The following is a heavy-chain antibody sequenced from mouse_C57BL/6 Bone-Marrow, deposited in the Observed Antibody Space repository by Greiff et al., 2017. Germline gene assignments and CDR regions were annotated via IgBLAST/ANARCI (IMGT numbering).Heavy chain of an antibody. CDR3: ARRDSNYEDYAMEY. CDR2: IYPGDGDT. Sequence: VQLQQSGPELVKPGASVKISCKASGYAFSSSWMNWVKQRPGKGLEWIGRIYPGDGDTNYNGKFKGKATLTADKSSSTAYMQLSSLTSEDSAVYFWARRDSNYEDYAMEYWGQGTSVTGSS. J-gene: IGHJ4*01. CDR1: GYAFSSSW. D-gene: IGHD2-5*01. V-gene: IGHV1-82*01.